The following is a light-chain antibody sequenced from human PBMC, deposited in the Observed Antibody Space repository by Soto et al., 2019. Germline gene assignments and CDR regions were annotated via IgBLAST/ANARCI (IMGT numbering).Light chain of an antibody. V-gene: IGKV1-39*01. CDR3: QQSYSTRLT. J-gene: IGKJ4*01. CDR2: AAS. Sequence: DIQMTQSPSSLSASVGDRVTITCRASQSISSYLNWYQQKPGKAPKLLIYAASSLQSGVPSRFSGSGSGTDFTLTISCLQPEDFATYYYQQSYSTRLTFGGGTKVEIK. CDR1: QSISSY.